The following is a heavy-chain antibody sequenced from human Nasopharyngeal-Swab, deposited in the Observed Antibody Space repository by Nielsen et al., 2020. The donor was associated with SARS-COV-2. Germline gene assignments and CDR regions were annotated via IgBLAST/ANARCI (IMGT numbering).Heavy chain of an antibody. V-gene: IGHV1-8*03. CDR2: MNPNSGNT. Sequence: WVRQALGQGLEWMGWMNPNSGNTGYAQKFQGRVTITRNTSISTAYMELSSLRSEDTAVYYCARVVGYSGYDLDYWGQGTLVTVSS. CDR3: ARVVGYSGYDLDY. D-gene: IGHD5-12*01. J-gene: IGHJ4*02.